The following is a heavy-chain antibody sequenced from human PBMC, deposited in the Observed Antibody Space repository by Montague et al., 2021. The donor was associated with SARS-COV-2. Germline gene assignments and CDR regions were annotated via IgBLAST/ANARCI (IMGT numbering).Heavy chain of an antibody. J-gene: IGHJ4*02. V-gene: IGHV4-4*02. Sequence: SETLSLTCVVSGDSITGSDNWWSWVRQPPGKGLEWIGEIYHTGSTNFNPSLTSRVTISIDESKNQFSLKLRSVTAADTAIYYCVANGYYSLDFWGQGTLVPVSS. D-gene: IGHD3-22*01. CDR2: IYHTGST. CDR3: VANGYYSLDF. CDR1: GDSITGSDNW.